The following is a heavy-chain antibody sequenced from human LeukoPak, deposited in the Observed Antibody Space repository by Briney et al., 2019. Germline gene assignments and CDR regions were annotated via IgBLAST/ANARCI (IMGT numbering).Heavy chain of an antibody. CDR2: IKQDGSEK. Sequence: GGSLRLSCAASGFTFSSYWMSWVRQAPGKGLEWVANIKQDGSEKYYVDSVKGRFTISRDNAKNSLYLQMNSLRVEDTAVYYCAGDRATSYFDYWGQGALVTISS. D-gene: IGHD1-26*01. J-gene: IGHJ4*02. CDR1: GFTFSSYW. V-gene: IGHV3-7*01. CDR3: AGDRATSYFDY.